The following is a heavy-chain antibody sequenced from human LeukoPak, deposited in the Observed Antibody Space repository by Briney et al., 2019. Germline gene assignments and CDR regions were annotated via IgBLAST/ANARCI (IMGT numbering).Heavy chain of an antibody. CDR1: GGSISSYY. D-gene: IGHD4-17*01. V-gene: IGHV4-59*01. CDR3: TRDLYGDYGY. CDR2: IYSSGST. Sequence: SETLSLTCTVSGGSISSYYWSWIRQSPGKGLEWIGYIYSSGSTNYNPSLKSRVTMSEDTSKNQFSLKLNSLTAADTAVYYCTRDLYGDYGYWGQGTLVTVSS. J-gene: IGHJ4*02.